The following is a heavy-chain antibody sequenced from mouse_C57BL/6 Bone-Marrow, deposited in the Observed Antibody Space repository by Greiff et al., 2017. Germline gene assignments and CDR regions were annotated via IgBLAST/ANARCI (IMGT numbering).Heavy chain of an antibody. Sequence: QVQLQQSGAELVRPGASVKLSCKASGYTFTDYYINWVKQRPGQGLEWIARIYPGSGNTYYNEKFKGKATLTAEKSSSTAYMQLSSLTSEDSAIYYCASRDSSGGYFDYWGQGTTLTVSS. CDR2: IYPGSGNT. CDR3: ASRDSSGGYFDY. J-gene: IGHJ2*01. CDR1: GYTFTDYY. V-gene: IGHV1-76*01. D-gene: IGHD3-2*02.